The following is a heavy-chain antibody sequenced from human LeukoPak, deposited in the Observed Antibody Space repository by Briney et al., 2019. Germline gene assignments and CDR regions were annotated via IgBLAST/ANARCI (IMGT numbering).Heavy chain of an antibody. D-gene: IGHD1-26*01. CDR2: IYYSGII. V-gene: IGHV4-59*01. CDR1: GDSISNAY. J-gene: IGHJ4*02. Sequence: KTSETLSLTCTVSGDSISNAYWSWIRQPPGKALEWIGYIYYSGIIKYNPSLKSRVTISVDTSKNQFSLKLYSVTAADTAVYYCARFREGYFDYWGQGTLVTVSS. CDR3: ARFREGYFDY.